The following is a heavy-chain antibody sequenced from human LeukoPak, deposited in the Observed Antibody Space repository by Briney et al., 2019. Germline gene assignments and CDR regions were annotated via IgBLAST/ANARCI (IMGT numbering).Heavy chain of an antibody. J-gene: IGHJ5*02. CDR1: GYTFTSYG. CDR2: ISAYNGNT. CDR3: AREGGSSTSSNWFDP. V-gene: IGHV1-18*01. D-gene: IGHD2-2*01. Sequence: ASVKVSCKASGYTFTSYGISWVRQAPGQGLEWMGWISAYNGNTNYAQKHQGRVTMTTDTSPSTAYMELRSLRSDDTAVYYSAREGGSSTSSNWFDPWGQGTLVTVSS.